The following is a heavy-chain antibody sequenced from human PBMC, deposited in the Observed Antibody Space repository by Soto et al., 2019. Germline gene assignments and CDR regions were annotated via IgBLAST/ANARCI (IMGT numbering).Heavy chain of an antibody. J-gene: IGHJ5*02. D-gene: IGHD6-19*01. CDR1: GYTFTGYY. CDR3: ARALNIAVAGPYNWFDP. CDR2: INPNSGGT. Sequence: ASVKVSCKASGYTFTGYYMHWVRQAPGQGLEWMGWINPNSGGTNYAQKLQGWVTMTRDTSISTAYMELSRLRSDDTAVYYCARALNIAVAGPYNWFDPWGQGTLVTVSS. V-gene: IGHV1-2*04.